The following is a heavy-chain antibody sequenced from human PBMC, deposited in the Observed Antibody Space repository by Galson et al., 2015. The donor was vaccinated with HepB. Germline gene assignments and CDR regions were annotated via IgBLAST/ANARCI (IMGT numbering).Heavy chain of an antibody. CDR3: ARVNYDFWSGYYIRLGWFDP. CDR1: GGSFSGYY. J-gene: IGHJ5*02. V-gene: IGHV4-34*01. D-gene: IGHD3-3*01. Sequence: SETLSLTCAVYGGSFSGYYWSWIRQPPGKGLEWIGEINHSGSTNYNPSLKSRVTISVDTSKNQFSLKLSSVTAADTAVYYCARVNYDFWSGYYIRLGWFDPWGQGTLVTVSS. CDR2: INHSGST.